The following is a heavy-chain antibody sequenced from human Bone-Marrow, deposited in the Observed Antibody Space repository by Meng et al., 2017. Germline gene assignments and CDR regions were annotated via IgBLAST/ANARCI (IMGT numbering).Heavy chain of an antibody. CDR1: GGTSSSYA. Sequence: SVKVSCKASGGTSSSYAISWVRQAPGQGLEWMGGIIPIFGTANYAQKFQGRVTITADESTSTAYMELSSLRSEDTAVYYCARDLAYCGGDCYGYWGQGTLVTVSS. CDR2: IIPIFGTA. J-gene: IGHJ4*02. D-gene: IGHD2-21*01. CDR3: ARDLAYCGGDCYGY. V-gene: IGHV1-69*13.